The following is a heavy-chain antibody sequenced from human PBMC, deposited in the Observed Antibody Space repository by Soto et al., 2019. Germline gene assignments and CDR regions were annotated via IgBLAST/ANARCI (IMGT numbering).Heavy chain of an antibody. V-gene: IGHV1-18*01. CDR1: HYTFTSYG. D-gene: IGHD2-2*02. Sequence: QPQLVQSGPAVKKPGASVKVSCKASHYTFTSYGVSWVRQAPGQGLEWMGWISSQNGNTVYAQNFQGRVTLTTDTSTSTAFMELRSLQSDDTALYYCARDRQYYTSDRVDYWGQGTLVTVSS. CDR3: ARDRQYYTSDRVDY. J-gene: IGHJ4*02. CDR2: ISSQNGNT.